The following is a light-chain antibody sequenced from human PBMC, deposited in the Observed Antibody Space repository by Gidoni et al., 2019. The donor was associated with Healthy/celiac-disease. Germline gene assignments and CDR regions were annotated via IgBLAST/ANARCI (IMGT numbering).Light chain of an antibody. J-gene: IGKJ4*01. V-gene: IGKV1-8*01. CDR1: QGISSY. Sequence: FRISQSPSSFSASPGDRVTSTCLASQGISSYLAWYQQKPGKAPKLLIYAASTLQSGVPSRFSGSGSGTDFTLTISCLQSEDFATYYCQQYDSYPLTFGGGTKVEIK. CDR2: AAS. CDR3: QQYDSYPLT.